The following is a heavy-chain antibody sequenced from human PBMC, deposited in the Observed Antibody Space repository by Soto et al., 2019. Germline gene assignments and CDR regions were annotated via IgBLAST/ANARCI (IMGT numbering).Heavy chain of an antibody. J-gene: IGHJ4*02. CDR1: GGSISSSY. CDR3: ARESRDGYKHYFDY. CDR2: IYYSGST. D-gene: IGHD5-12*01. Sequence: QVQLQESGPGLVKPSETLSLMCTVSGGSISSSYWSWIRQPPGKGLEWIGYIYYSGSTNYNPSLKSRVTISVDTSKNQFSLKLSSVTAADTAVYYCARESRDGYKHYFDYWGQGTLVTVSS. V-gene: IGHV4-59*01.